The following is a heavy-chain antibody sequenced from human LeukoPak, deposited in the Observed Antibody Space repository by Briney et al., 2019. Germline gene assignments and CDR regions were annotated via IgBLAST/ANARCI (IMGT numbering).Heavy chain of an antibody. V-gene: IGHV4-4*02. CDR3: ARGPTMIVVGDYYGMDV. D-gene: IGHD3-22*01. CDR1: GGSISSSNW. J-gene: IGHJ6*02. Sequence: SETLSLTCAVSGGSISSSNWWSWVRQPPGKGLEWIGEIYHSGSTNYNPSLKSRVTISVDKSKNQFSLKLSSVTAADTAVYYCARGPTMIVVGDYYGMDVWGQGTTVTVSS. CDR2: IYHSGST.